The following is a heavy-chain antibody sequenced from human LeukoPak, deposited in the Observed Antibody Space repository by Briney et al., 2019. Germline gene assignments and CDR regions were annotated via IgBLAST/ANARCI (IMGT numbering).Heavy chain of an antibody. D-gene: IGHD2-15*01. V-gene: IGHV3-23*01. Sequence: PGGSLRLSCAASGFTFSSYAMSWVRQAPGKGLEWVSAISGSGGSTYYADSVKGRFTISRDNSKNTLYLQMNSLRAEDTAVYYCAKPEKYGNIVVVVAAIPLGYWGQGTLVTVSS. J-gene: IGHJ4*02. CDR2: ISGSGGST. CDR1: GFTFSSYA. CDR3: AKPEKYGNIVVVVAAIPLGY.